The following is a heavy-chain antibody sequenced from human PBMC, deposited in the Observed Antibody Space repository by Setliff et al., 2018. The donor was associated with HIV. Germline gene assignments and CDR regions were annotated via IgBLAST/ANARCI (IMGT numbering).Heavy chain of an antibody. Sequence: GASVKVSCKASGGTFNDYAISWVRQAPGQGLEWVGGTIPLFGTTNYAQKFQGRVTITADESTIIAYLQMNSLKTEDTAVYYCTSTMVYAIATVTTLKYYYYMDVWGKGTTVTAP. D-gene: IGHD2-8*01. V-gene: IGHV1-69*13. CDR3: TSTMVYAIATVTTLKYYYYMDV. CDR1: GGTFNDYA. J-gene: IGHJ6*03. CDR2: TIPLFGTT.